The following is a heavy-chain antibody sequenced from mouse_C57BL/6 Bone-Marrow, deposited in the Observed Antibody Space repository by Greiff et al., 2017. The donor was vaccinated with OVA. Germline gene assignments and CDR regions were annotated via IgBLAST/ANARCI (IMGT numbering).Heavy chain of an antibody. V-gene: IGHV14-4*01. J-gene: IGHJ2*01. CDR3: TADYGGFDY. D-gene: IGHD2-4*01. CDR2: IDPENGDT. CDR1: GFNIKDDY. Sequence: EVQLQQSGAELVRPGASVKLSCTASGFNIKDDYMHWVKQRPEQGLEWIGWIDPENGDTEYASKFQGKATITAATSSNNAYLQLSSLTSEDTAVYYCTADYGGFDYWGQGTTLTVSS.